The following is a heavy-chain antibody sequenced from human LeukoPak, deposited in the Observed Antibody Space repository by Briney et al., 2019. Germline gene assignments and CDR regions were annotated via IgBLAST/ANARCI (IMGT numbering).Heavy chain of an antibody. CDR3: ARYRIQLVAGYFDY. Sequence: GGSLRLSCAASGFTFSTYEMHWVRQAPGKGLDWVSYISSSGSTIYYADSVKGRFTISRDNAKNSLYLQMNSLRAEDTAVYYCARYRIQLVAGYFDYWGQGTLVTASS. CDR2: ISSSGSTI. CDR1: GFTFSTYE. V-gene: IGHV3-48*03. J-gene: IGHJ4*02. D-gene: IGHD6-6*01.